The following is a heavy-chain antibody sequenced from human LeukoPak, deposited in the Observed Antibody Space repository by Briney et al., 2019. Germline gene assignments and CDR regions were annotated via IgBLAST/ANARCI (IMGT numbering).Heavy chain of an antibody. CDR3: ARGCTNGVCYGSFDY. D-gene: IGHD2-8*01. CDR1: GGTFSSYA. V-gene: IGHV1-69*13. J-gene: IGHJ4*02. Sequence: SVKVSCKASGGTFSSYAISWVRQAPGQGLEWMGGIIPIFGTANYAQKFQGRVTITADEPTSTAYMELSSLRSEDTAVYYCARGCTNGVCYGSFDYWGQGTLVTVSS. CDR2: IIPIFGTA.